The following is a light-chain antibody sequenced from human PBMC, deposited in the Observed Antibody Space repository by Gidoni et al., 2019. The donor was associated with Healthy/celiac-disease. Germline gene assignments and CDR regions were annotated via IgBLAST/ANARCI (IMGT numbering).Light chain of an antibody. CDR2: DAS. CDR3: QQRSNWVFT. CDR1: PSVSSY. Sequence: EIVLTQSPATLSLSPGERATLSCRASPSVSSYLAWYQQKPGQAPRLLIYDASNRATGIPARFSGSGSGTDFTLTSSSLEPEDFAVYYCQQRSNWVFTFXPXTKVDIK. V-gene: IGKV3-11*01. J-gene: IGKJ3*01.